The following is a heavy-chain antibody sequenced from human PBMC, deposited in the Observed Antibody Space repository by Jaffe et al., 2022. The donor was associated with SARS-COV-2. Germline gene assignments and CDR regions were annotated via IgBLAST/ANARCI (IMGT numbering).Heavy chain of an antibody. J-gene: IGHJ5*02. CDR3: ARGLKVTIFGVVIRYWFDP. V-gene: IGHV4-34*01. CDR1: GGSFSGYY. CDR2: INHSGST. Sequence: QVQLQQWGAGLLKPSETLSLTCAVYGGSFSGYYWSWIRQPPGKGLEWIGEINHSGSTNYNPSLKSRVTISVDTSKNQFSLKLSSVTAADTAVYYCARGLKVTIFGVVIRYWFDPWGQGTLVTVSS. D-gene: IGHD3-3*01.